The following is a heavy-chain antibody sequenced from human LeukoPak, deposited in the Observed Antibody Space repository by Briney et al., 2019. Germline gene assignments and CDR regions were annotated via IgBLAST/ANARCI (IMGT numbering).Heavy chain of an antibody. CDR2: ISGSGGST. J-gene: IGHJ6*03. CDR1: GFTFSSYG. V-gene: IGHV3-23*01. CDR3: AKGNIGWSGSYLLNYYYYYMDV. D-gene: IGHD1-26*01. Sequence: PGGSLRLSCAASGFTFSSYGMSWVRQAPGKGLEWVSAISGSGGSTYYADSVKGRFTISRDNSKNTLYLQMNSLRAEDTAVYYCAKGNIGWSGSYLLNYYYYYMDVWGKGTTVTISS.